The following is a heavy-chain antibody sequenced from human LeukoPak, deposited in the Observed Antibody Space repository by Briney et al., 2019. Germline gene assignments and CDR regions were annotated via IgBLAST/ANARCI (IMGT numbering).Heavy chain of an antibody. V-gene: IGHV3-30*18. CDR3: AKDPGAVVVQAYYLDH. D-gene: IGHD2-21*01. CDR2: ISHDGTNT. CDR1: GFRFRNFG. J-gene: IGHJ4*02. Sequence: GGSLGLSCVDSGFRFRNFGMHWVRQAPGKGLEWVAVISHDGTNTYHADSVRGRFTISRDNSKNTLYLQMNSLRPEDTAVYYCAKDPGAVVVQAYYLDHWGQGTLVTVSS.